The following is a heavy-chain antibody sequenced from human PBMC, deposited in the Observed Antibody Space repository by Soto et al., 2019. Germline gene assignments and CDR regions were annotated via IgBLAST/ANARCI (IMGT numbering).Heavy chain of an antibody. Sequence: GASVKVSCKASGYTFTSYAMHWVRQAPGQRLEWMGWINAGNGNTKYSQKFQGRVTITRDTSASTAYMELSSLRSEDTAVYYCARSRGSLYYFDYWGQGTLVTVSS. J-gene: IGHJ4*02. CDR2: INAGNGNT. V-gene: IGHV1-3*01. CDR3: ARSRGSLYYFDY. CDR1: GYTFTSYA. D-gene: IGHD1-26*01.